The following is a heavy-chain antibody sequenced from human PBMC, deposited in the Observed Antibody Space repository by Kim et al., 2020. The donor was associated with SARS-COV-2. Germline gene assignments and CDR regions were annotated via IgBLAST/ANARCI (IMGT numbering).Heavy chain of an antibody. CDR3: ARETRTMIVVVITPSYYYGMDV. CDR2: ISSSGSTI. V-gene: IGHV3-11*01. D-gene: IGHD3-22*01. J-gene: IGHJ6*02. Sequence: GGSLRLSCAASGFTFSDYYMSWIRQAPGKGLEWVSYISSSGSTIYYADSVKGRFTISRDNAKNSLYLQTNSLRAEDTAVYYCARETRTMIVVVITPSYYYGMDVWGQGTTVTVSS. CDR1: GFTFSDYY.